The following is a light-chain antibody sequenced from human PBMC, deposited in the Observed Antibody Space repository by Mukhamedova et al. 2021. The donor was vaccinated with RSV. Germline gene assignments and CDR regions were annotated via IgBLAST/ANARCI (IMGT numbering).Light chain of an antibody. Sequence: GEPASISCRSSQSLLHSNGYNYLDWYLQKPGQSPQLLVYLGSNRASGVPDRFSGSGSGTDFTLKISRVEADDVGVYYCLQVLHTPCS. CDR2: LGS. J-gene: IGKJ2*04. CDR1: QSLLHSNGYNY. V-gene: IGKV2-28*01. CDR3: LQVLHTPCS.